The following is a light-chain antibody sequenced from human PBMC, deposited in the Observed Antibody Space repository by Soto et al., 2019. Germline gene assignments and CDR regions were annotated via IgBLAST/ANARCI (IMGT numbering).Light chain of an antibody. CDR1: SSDVGSYNY. J-gene: IGLJ1*01. V-gene: IGLV2-14*01. CDR3: SSYTTTSSRV. CDR2: DVS. Sequence: QSALTQPASVSGSPGQSITISCTGTSSDVGSYNYVSWYQQHPGKAPKLMIFDVSTRPSGVSNRFSGSKSGNTASLTISGLQAEDEADYYCSSYTTTSSRVFGTGTKLTV.